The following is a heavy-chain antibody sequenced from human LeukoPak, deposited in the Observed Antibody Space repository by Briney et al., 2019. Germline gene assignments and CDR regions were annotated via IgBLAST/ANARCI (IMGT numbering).Heavy chain of an antibody. D-gene: IGHD2-15*01. CDR3: ARGVVVVAATYGWFDP. V-gene: IGHV3-21*01. CDR1: GFTFSSYS. CDR2: ISSSSSYI. J-gene: IGHJ5*02. Sequence: GGSLGLSCAASGFTFSSYSMNWVRQAPGKGLEWVASISSSSSYIYYADSVKGRFTISRDNAKNSLYLQMNSLRAEDTAVYYCARGVVVVAATYGWFDPWGQGTLVTVSS.